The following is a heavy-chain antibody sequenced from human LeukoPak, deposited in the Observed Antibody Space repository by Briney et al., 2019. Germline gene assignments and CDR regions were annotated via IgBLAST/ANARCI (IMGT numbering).Heavy chain of an antibody. V-gene: IGHV4-39*07. CDR1: GGSISSSSYY. Sequence: SETLSLTCTVSGGSISSSSYYWGWIRQPPGKGLEWIGSIYYSGSTYYNPSLKSRVTISVDTSKNQFSLKLSSVTAADTAVYYCARDPGVGGSYRPLDYWGQGTLVTVSS. D-gene: IGHD3-16*02. CDR3: ARDPGVGGSYRPLDY. J-gene: IGHJ4*02. CDR2: IYYSGST.